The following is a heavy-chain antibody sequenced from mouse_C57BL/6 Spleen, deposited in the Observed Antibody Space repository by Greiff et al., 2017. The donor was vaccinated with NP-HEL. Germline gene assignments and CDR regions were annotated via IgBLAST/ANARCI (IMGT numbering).Heavy chain of an antibody. D-gene: IGHD4-1*01. CDR3: AGSRELGQGGFAY. CDR1: GYTFTSYW. CDR2: INPSSGYT. J-gene: IGHJ3*01. Sequence: QVQLKESGAELAKPGASVKLSCKASGYTFTSYWMHWVKQRPGQGLEWIGYINPSSGYTKYNQKFKDKATLTADKSSSTAYMQLSSLTYEDSAVYYCAGSRELGQGGFAYWGQGTLVTVSA. V-gene: IGHV1-7*01.